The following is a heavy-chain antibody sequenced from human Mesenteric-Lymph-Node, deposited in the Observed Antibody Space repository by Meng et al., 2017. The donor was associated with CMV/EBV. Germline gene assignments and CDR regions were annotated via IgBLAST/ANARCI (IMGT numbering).Heavy chain of an antibody. J-gene: IGHJ5*02. CDR3: ARAAGYYDPLDP. D-gene: IGHD3-3*01. V-gene: IGHV3-74*01. CDR2: INSDGSST. CDR1: GFTFSSYA. Sequence: GESLKISCAASGFTFSSYAMHWVRQAPGKGLVWVSRINSDGSSTSYADSVKGRFTISRDNAKNTLYLQMNSLRAEDTAVYYCARAAGYYDPLDPWGQGTLVTVSS.